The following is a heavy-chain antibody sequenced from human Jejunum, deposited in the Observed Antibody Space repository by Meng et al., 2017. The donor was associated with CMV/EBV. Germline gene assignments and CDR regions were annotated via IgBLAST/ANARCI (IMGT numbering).Heavy chain of an antibody. J-gene: IGHJ4*02. CDR2: TYYRSKYYN. Sequence: QVQLQQSGPGLVKPSQTLSRTCAISGDSVSSNSAAWNWITQSPSRGLEWLGRTYYRSKYYNDYALSVKSRITINPDTSKNQFSLQLNSVTPEDTAIYYCARDWGDVRGGFDFWGQGTLVTVSS. CDR1: GDSVSSNSAA. D-gene: IGHD3-10*02. CDR3: ARDWGDVRGGFDF. V-gene: IGHV6-1*01.